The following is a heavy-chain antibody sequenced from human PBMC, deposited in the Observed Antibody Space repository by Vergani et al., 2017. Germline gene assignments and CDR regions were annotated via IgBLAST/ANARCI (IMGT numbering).Heavy chain of an antibody. Sequence: QVQLQESGPGLVKPSETLSLTCTVSGGSVSSGSYYWSWIRQPPGKGLEWIGYIYYSGSTNYNPSLKRRVTISVDTSKNQFSLKLSSVTAADTAVYYCAGDRFGELFYYDYYGMDVWGQGTTVTVSS. J-gene: IGHJ6*02. V-gene: IGHV4-61*01. D-gene: IGHD3-10*01. CDR3: AGDRFGELFYYDYYGMDV. CDR2: IYYSGST. CDR1: GGSVSSGSYY.